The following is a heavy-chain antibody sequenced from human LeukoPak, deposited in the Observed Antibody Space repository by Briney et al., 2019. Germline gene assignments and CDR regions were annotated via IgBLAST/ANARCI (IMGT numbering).Heavy chain of an antibody. CDR3: ARGDGVVVPAAIGLSYYYYGMDV. D-gene: IGHD2-2*02. V-gene: IGHV4-31*03. Sequence: SETLSLTCTVSGGSISSGGYYWRWIRQHPGKGLEWIGYIYYSGSTYYNPSLKSRVTISVDTSKNQFSLKLSSVTAADTAVYYCARGDGVVVPAAIGLSYYYYGMDVWGQGTTVTVSS. CDR1: GGSISSGGYY. CDR2: IYYSGST. J-gene: IGHJ6*02.